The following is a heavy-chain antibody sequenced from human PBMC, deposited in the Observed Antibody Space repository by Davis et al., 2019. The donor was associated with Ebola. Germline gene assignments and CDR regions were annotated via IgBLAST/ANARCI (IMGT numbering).Heavy chain of an antibody. V-gene: IGHV3-33*01. D-gene: IGHD6-13*01. Sequence: GESLKISCAASGFTFSSYGMHWVRQAPGKGLEWVAVIWYDGSNKYYADSVKGRFTISRDNSKNTLYLQMNSLRAEDTAVYYCARDPGYSSSWPDYWGQGTLVTVSS. CDR1: GFTFSSYG. J-gene: IGHJ4*02. CDR3: ARDPGYSSSWPDY. CDR2: IWYDGSNK.